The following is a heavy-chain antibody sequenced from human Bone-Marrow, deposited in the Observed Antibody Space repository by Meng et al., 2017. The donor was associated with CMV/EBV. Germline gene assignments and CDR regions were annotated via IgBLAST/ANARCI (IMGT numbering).Heavy chain of an antibody. Sequence: GESLKISCAASGFTFSSYGMHWVRQAPGKGLEWVAIISFDGSNKYYADSVKGRFTISRDNSKSTLYLQMNSLRVEDTAVYYCARDRFQGYSYGLIDYWGQGTLVTVSS. CDR2: ISFDGSNK. CDR1: GFTFSSYG. D-gene: IGHD5-18*01. V-gene: IGHV3-30*19. J-gene: IGHJ4*02. CDR3: ARDRFQGYSYGLIDY.